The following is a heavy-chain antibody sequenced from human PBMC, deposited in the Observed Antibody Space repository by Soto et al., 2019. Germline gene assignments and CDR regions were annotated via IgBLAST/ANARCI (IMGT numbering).Heavy chain of an antibody. CDR2: IYYDGDIK. V-gene: IGHV3-33*01. CDR1: GFTFSIYG. CDR3: ARGGPNWDYYFYGMDV. J-gene: IGHJ6*02. D-gene: IGHD3-16*01. Sequence: GGSLRLSCGASGFTFSIYGMHWVRQAPGKGLEWVAIIYYDGDIKYYPDSVKGRFTISRENGKNSLYLQMNSLRAGDTAVYYCARGGPNWDYYFYGMDVWGQGTTVTVSS.